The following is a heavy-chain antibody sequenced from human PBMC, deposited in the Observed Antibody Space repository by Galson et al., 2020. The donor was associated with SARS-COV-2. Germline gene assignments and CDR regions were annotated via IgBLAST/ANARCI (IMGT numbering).Heavy chain of an antibody. CDR1: GFTLRSHA. Sequence: TGGSLRLSCAGSGFTLRSHAMSWVRQAPGKGLEWVSGINDSGGSTYYADSVKGRFTISRDNSKNTLYLQMNSLRAEDTAVYYCAKSISGVVTPSDYWGQGTLVTVSS. J-gene: IGHJ4*02. CDR3: AKSISGVVTPSDY. CDR2: INDSGGST. V-gene: IGHV3-23*01. D-gene: IGHD2-21*02.